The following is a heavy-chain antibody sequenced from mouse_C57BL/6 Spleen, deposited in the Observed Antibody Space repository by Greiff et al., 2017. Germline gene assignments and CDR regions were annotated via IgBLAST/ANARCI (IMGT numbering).Heavy chain of an antibody. J-gene: IGHJ2*01. CDR1: GYSITSGYY. CDR3: ARDNYDYDGDFDY. CDR2: ISYDGSN. V-gene: IGHV3-6*01. Sequence: QSGPGLVKPSQSLSLTCSVTGYSITSGYYWNWIRQFPGNKLEWMGYISYDGSNNYNPSLKNRISITRDTSKNQFFLKLNSVTTEDTATYYCARDNYDYDGDFDYWGQGTTLTVSS. D-gene: IGHD2-4*01.